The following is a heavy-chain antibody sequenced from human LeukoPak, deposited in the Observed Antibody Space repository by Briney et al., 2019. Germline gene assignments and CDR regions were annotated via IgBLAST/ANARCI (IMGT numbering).Heavy chain of an antibody. CDR3: AREGGDSYGNFDY. J-gene: IGHJ4*02. Sequence: SETLSLTCTVSGGSISSGDYYWSWIRQPPGKGLEWIGYIYYSGSTNYNPSLKSRVTISVDTSKNQFSLKLSSVTAADTAVYYCAREGGDSYGNFDYWGQGTLVTVSS. V-gene: IGHV4-61*08. CDR2: IYYSGST. CDR1: GGSISSGDYY. D-gene: IGHD5-18*01.